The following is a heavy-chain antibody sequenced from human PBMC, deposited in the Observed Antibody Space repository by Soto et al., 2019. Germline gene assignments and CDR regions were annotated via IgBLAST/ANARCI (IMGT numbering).Heavy chain of an antibody. CDR2: ISYDGSNK. J-gene: IGHJ4*02. CDR1: GFTFSSYA. D-gene: IGHD1-26*01. Sequence: PGGSLRLSCAASGFTFSSYAMHWVRQAPGKGLEWVAVISYDGSNKYYADSVKGRFTISRDNSKNTLYLQINSLRAEDTAVYYCARDKFRGSYYVIDYWGQGTLVTVSS. V-gene: IGHV3-30-3*01. CDR3: ARDKFRGSYYVIDY.